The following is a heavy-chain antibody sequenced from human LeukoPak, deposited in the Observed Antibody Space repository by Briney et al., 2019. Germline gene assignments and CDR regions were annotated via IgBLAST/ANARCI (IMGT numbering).Heavy chain of an antibody. D-gene: IGHD3-22*01. CDR2: IIPIFGTA. J-gene: IGHJ3*02. V-gene: IGHV1-69*13. CDR1: GGTFSSYA. CDR3: ASATLSSGYQTRTDAFDI. Sequence: GASVKVSCKASGGTFSSYAISWVRQAPGQGLEWMGGIIPIFGTANYAQKFQGRVTITADESTSTAYMELSSLRSEDTAAYYCASATLSSGYQTRTDAFDIWGQGTMVTVSS.